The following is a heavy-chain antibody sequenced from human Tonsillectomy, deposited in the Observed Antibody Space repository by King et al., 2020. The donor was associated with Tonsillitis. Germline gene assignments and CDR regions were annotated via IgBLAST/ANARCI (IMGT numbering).Heavy chain of an antibody. CDR3: ARTERRVTIFGVVPYPDY. Sequence: VQLVESGGGVVQPGRSLRLSCAASGFTFSSYAMHWVRQAPGKGLEWVAVISYDGSNKYYADSVEGRFTISRDNSKNTLYLQMNSLRAEDTAVYYCARTERRVTIFGVVPYPDYWGQGTLVTVSS. CDR1: GFTFSSYA. V-gene: IGHV3-30-3*01. J-gene: IGHJ4*02. D-gene: IGHD3-3*01. CDR2: ISYDGSNK.